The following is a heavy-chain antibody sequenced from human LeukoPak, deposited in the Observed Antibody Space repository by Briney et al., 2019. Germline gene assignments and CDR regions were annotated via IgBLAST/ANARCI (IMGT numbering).Heavy chain of an antibody. CDR2: IIPIFGTA. J-gene: IGHJ3*02. V-gene: IGHV1-69*13. CDR3: ASPSYYYDRGAFDI. CDR1: GGTFSSYA. D-gene: IGHD3-22*01. Sequence: SVKVSCKASGGTFSSYAISWVRQAPGQGLEWMGGIIPIFGTANYAQKFQGRVTITADESTSTAYMELSSLRSEDTAVYYCASPSYYYDRGAFDIWGQGTMVTVSS.